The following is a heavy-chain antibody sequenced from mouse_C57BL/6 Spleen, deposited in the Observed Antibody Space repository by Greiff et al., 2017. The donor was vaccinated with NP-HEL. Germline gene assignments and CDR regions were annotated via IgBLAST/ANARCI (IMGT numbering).Heavy chain of an antibody. J-gene: IGHJ3*01. CDR2: ISSGGSYT. Sequence: DVHLVESGGDLVKPGGSLKLSCAASGFTFSSYGMSWVRQTPDKRLEWVATISSGGSYTYYPDSVKGRFTISRDNAKNTLYLQMSSLKSEDTAMYYCARDHYYGSSPWFAYWGQGTLVTVSA. CDR1: GFTFSSYG. V-gene: IGHV5-6*01. CDR3: ARDHYYGSSPWFAY. D-gene: IGHD1-1*01.